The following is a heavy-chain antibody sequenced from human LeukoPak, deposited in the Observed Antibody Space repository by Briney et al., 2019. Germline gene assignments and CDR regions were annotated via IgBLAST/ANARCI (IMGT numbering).Heavy chain of an antibody. Sequence: GASVKVSCKASGYTFTGYYMHLVRQAPGQGLEWMGRINPNSGGTNYAQKFQGRVSMTRDTSISTDYMELSRLRSDDTAVYYCAKDYDSSGYYFDYWGQGTLVTVSS. CDR1: GYTFTGYY. D-gene: IGHD3-22*01. J-gene: IGHJ4*02. V-gene: IGHV1-2*06. CDR2: INPNSGGT. CDR3: AKDYDSSGYYFDY.